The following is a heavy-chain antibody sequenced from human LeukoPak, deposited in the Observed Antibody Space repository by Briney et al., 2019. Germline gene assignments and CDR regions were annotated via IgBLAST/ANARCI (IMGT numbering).Heavy chain of an antibody. CDR2: IIPIFGTA. Sequence: SVKVSCKASGGTFSSYAISWVRQAPGQGLEWMGGIIPIFGTANYAQKFQGRVTITADESTSTAYMELSSLRSEDTAVYYCARGVPDSSGYYFMYLQHWVQGTLVTVSS. CDR3: ARGVPDSSGYYFMYLQH. J-gene: IGHJ1*01. V-gene: IGHV1-69*13. D-gene: IGHD3-22*01. CDR1: GGTFSSYA.